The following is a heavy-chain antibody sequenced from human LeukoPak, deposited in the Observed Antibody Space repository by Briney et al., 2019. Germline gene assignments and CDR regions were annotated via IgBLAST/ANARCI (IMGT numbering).Heavy chain of an antibody. D-gene: IGHD3-10*01. CDR2: INPNSGGT. V-gene: IGHV1-2*02. CDR3: ARDKYGSGSYYNPLGYYYYMDV. CDR1: GYTFTGYY. J-gene: IGHJ6*03. Sequence: ASVKVSCKASGYTFTGYYMHWVRQAPGQGLEWMGWINPNSGGTNYAQKFQGRVTMTRDTSISTAYMELSRLRSDDTAVYYCARDKYGSGSYYNPLGYYYYMDVWGKGTTVTVSS.